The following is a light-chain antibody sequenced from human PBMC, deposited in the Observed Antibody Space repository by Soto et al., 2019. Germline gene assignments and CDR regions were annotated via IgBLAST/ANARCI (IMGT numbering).Light chain of an antibody. V-gene: IGKV3-20*01. CDR2: GAS. J-gene: IGKJ1*01. CDR1: QSVSSTY. CDR3: QQYDSSTWT. Sequence: EMVLARCPRSRISSPGERATLACRASQSVSSTYLAWYQQKPGQAPRLLIYGASSRATGIPDRFSGSGSRTDFTLTISRLEPEHFAVYYCQQYDSSTWTFGQGTKVDIK.